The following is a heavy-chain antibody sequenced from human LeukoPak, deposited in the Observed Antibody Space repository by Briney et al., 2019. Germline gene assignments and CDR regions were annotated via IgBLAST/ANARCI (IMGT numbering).Heavy chain of an antibody. CDR1: GYTFTGYY. D-gene: IGHD3-10*01. J-gene: IGHJ4*02. Sequence: ASVKVSCKASGYTFTGYYMHWVRQAPGQGLEWMGWINPNSGGTNYAQKFQGRVTMTRDTSISTAYMELSRLRSDDTVVYYCARHYGSGSYGIDYWGQGTLVTVSS. CDR2: INPNSGGT. CDR3: ARHYGSGSYGIDY. V-gene: IGHV1-2*02.